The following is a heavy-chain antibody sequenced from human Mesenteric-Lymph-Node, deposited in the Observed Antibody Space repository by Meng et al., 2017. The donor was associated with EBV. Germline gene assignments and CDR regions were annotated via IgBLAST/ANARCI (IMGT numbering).Heavy chain of an antibody. D-gene: IGHD1-26*01. CDR3: ARRSGSYYGYFDY. V-gene: IGHV4-30-4*01. CDR2: IHYSGDT. CDR1: GGSIAGGSY. Sequence: VKLPESAPDLVNPSQPVSLTCAGSGGSIAGGSYWSWVRQPPGKGLEWIAFIHYSGDTYYNPSLKSRLTISVDTSKDQFSLRLRSVTAADTAVYYCARRSGSYYGYFDYWGQGTLVTVSS. J-gene: IGHJ4*02.